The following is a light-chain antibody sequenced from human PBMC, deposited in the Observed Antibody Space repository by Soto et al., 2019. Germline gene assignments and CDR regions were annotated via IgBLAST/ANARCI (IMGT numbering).Light chain of an antibody. CDR2: DVT. Sequence: QSALTQPRSVSGSPGQSVAISCTGTSSDVGGYNYVSWYQQHPGKAPKLIIYDVTNRPSGVPDRFSGSKSGNTASLTISGLQAEDGANFFCCSYAGNYTIIFGGGTKLTVL. V-gene: IGLV2-11*01. CDR3: CSYAGNYTII. J-gene: IGLJ2*01. CDR1: SSDVGGYNY.